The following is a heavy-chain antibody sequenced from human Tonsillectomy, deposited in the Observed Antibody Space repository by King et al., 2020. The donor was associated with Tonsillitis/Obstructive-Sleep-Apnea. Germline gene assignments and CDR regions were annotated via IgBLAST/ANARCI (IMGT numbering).Heavy chain of an antibody. CDR3: ARAEDLVGSNAFDV. J-gene: IGHJ3*01. CDR2: ISSSSSYI. V-gene: IGHV3-21*01. Sequence: QLVQSGGGLVKPGGSLRLSCAASGFTFTRYSMNWVRQAPGKGLEWVSFISSSSSYIYYADSVKGRFTISRDNAKNSLSLQMNSLRAEDTAVYYCARAEDLVGSNAFDVWGQGTMVTVSS. CDR1: GFTFTRYS. D-gene: IGHD1-26*01.